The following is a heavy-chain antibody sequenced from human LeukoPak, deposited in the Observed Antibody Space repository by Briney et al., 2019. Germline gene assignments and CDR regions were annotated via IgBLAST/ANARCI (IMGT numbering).Heavy chain of an antibody. Sequence: ASVKVSCKASGYTFTGYYMHWVRQAPGQGLEWMGWINPNSGGTNYAQKFQGRVTMTRDTSINTAYMELSRLRSDDTAVYYCAREKRDERRFFPLLAYWGQGTLVTVSS. J-gene: IGHJ4*02. V-gene: IGHV1-2*02. CDR2: INPNSGGT. D-gene: IGHD3-3*01. CDR3: AREKRDERRFFPLLAY. CDR1: GYTFTGYY.